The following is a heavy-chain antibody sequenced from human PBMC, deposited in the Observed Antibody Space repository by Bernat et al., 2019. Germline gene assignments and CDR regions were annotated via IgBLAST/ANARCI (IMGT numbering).Heavy chain of an antibody. CDR1: GGTFSSYT. CDR2: IIPILGIA. D-gene: IGHD3-9*01. J-gene: IGHJ4*02. CDR3: AIMERYYDILTGYDD. V-gene: IGHV1-69*02. Sequence: QVQLVQSGAEVKKPGSSVKVSCKASGGTFSSYTISWVRQAPGQGLEWMGRIIPILGIANYAQKFQGRVTITADKSTSTAYMELSSLRSEDTAVYYCAIMERYYDILTGYDDWGQGTLVTVSS.